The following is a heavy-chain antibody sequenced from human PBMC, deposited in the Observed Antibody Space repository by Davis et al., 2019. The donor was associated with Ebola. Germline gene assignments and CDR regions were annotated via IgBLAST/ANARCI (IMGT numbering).Heavy chain of an antibody. Sequence: PGGSLRLSCVASAYSVTTNFLSWVRQAPGRGLEWVSVISNDGRTNYLDSVKGRFTVSRDNAKNSLYLQMNSLRAEDTAVYYCARAAVSASKSWFDPWGQGTLVTVSS. CDR1: AYSVTTNF. CDR3: ARAAVSASKSWFDP. V-gene: IGHV3-53*01. J-gene: IGHJ5*02. D-gene: IGHD2-2*01. CDR2: ISNDGRT.